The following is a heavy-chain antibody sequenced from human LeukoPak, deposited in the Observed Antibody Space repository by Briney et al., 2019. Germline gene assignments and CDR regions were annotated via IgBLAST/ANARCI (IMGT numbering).Heavy chain of an antibody. D-gene: IGHD3-22*01. CDR2: IWYDGSNK. Sequence: PGGSLRLSCAASGFTFSSYGMHWVRQAPGKGLEWVAVIWYDGSNKYYADPVKGRFTISRDNSKNTLYLQMNSLRAEDTAVYYCARAPSAIEALDYWGQGTLVTVSS. CDR3: ARAPSAIEALDY. CDR1: GFTFSSYG. V-gene: IGHV3-33*01. J-gene: IGHJ4*02.